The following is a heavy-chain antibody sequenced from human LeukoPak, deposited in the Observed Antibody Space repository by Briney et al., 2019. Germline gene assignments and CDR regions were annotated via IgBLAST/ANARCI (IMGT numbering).Heavy chain of an antibody. Sequence: GGSLRLSCAASGFTFSNYGMHWVRQAPGKGLEWVAFIRSDGINKYHADSVKGRFTISRDNTKNSLYLQMNSLRAEDTALYYCAKRSAAGTVGYFDYWGQGSLVTVSS. D-gene: IGHD6-13*01. J-gene: IGHJ4*02. V-gene: IGHV3-30*02. CDR3: AKRSAAGTVGYFDY. CDR1: GFTFSNYG. CDR2: IRSDGINK.